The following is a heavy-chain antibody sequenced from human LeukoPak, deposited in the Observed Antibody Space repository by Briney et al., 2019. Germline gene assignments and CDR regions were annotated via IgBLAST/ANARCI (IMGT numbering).Heavy chain of an antibody. V-gene: IGHV1-2*06. CDR1: GYTLTDYY. Sequence: GASVKVSCKASGYTLTDYYMHWVRQAPGQGLEWMGRINPNSGGTNYAQKFQGRVTMTRDTSISTVYMELSRLRSDDTAVYYCARPGEWEQFFDFWGQGTLVTVSS. J-gene: IGHJ4*02. D-gene: IGHD1-26*01. CDR3: ARPGEWEQFFDF. CDR2: INPNSGGT.